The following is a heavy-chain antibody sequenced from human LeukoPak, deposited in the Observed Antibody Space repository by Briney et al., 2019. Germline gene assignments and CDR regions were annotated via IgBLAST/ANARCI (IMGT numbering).Heavy chain of an antibody. CDR2: INHSGST. CDR1: GGSFSGYY. V-gene: IGHV4-34*01. J-gene: IGHJ4*02. Sequence: SETLSLTCAVYGGSFSGYYWSWIRQPPGKGLEWIGEINHSGSTNYNPSLKSRVTISVDTSKNQFSLKLSSVTAADTAVYYCARGPTHGTPFDYWGQGTLVTVSS. D-gene: IGHD2-15*01. CDR3: ARGPTHGTPFDY.